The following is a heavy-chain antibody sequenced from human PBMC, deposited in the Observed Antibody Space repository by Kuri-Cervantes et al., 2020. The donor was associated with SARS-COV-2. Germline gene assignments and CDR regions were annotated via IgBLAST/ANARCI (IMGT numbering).Heavy chain of an antibody. J-gene: IGHJ6*02. CDR2: ISSSSSYI. V-gene: IGHV3-21*01. D-gene: IGHD4-11*01. Sequence: GESLKISCAASGFTFSSYAMSWVRQAPGKGLEWVSSISSSSSYIYYADSVKGRFTISRDNAKNSLYLQMNSLRAEDTAVYYCARDKDDYSNYGDYGMDVWGQGTTVTVSS. CDR3: ARDKDDYSNYGDYGMDV. CDR1: GFTFSSYA.